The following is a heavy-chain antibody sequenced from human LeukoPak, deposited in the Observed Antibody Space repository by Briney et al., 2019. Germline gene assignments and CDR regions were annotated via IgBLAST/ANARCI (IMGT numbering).Heavy chain of an antibody. Sequence: ASVKVSCKASGYTFTNYMHWVRQAPGQGLEWMGINNPSAGSISYAQKFQGRVTMTRDMSTSTVYMELSSLRSGDTAVYYCARDSHMYDSSSGAFRRYFYYYMDVWGKGTTVTVSS. J-gene: IGHJ6*03. CDR2: NNPSAGSI. V-gene: IGHV1-46*01. D-gene: IGHD6-6*01. CDR3: ARDSHMYDSSSGAFRRYFYYYMDV. CDR1: GYTFTNY.